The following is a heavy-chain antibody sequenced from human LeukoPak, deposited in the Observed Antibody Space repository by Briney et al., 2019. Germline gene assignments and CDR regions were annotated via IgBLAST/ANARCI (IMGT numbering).Heavy chain of an antibody. D-gene: IGHD3-22*01. CDR1: GGSISSSSYY. CDR3: ARDRYYDSSGPGNYFDY. V-gene: IGHV4-39*07. Sequence: SETLSLTCTVSGGSISSSSYYWGWIRQPPGKGLEWIGNIYYSGSTYYNPSLKSRVTISVDTSKNQFSVKLTSVTAADTAVYYCARDRYYDSSGPGNYFDYWGQGTLVTVSS. CDR2: IYYSGST. J-gene: IGHJ4*02.